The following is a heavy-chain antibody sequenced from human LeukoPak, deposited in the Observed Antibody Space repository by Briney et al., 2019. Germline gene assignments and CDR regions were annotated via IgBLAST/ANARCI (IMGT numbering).Heavy chain of an antibody. CDR2: IKDDGSEQ. CDR1: GFNFWNHW. D-gene: IGHD3-22*01. Sequence: KPGGSLRLSCVGSGFNFWNHWMTWVRQAPGKGLEWVAKIKDDGSEQWFADSVRGRFTISRDNNRQSVFLQMNRLRSEDTAIYSCARDLLFKSSGYRPFDSWGRGILVTVSS. J-gene: IGHJ4*02. V-gene: IGHV3-7*03. CDR3: ARDLLFKSSGYRPFDS.